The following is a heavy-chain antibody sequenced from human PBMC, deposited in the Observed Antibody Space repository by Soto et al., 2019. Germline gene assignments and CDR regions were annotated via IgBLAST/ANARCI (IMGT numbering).Heavy chain of an antibody. V-gene: IGHV1-69*13. D-gene: IGHD6-13*01. J-gene: IGHJ4*02. CDR3: ARELSIAAAGSNFDY. CDR1: GGTFSSYA. CDR2: IIPIFGTA. Sequence: ASVKLSCKASGGTFSSYAISWVRQAPGQGLEWMGGIIPIFGTANYAQKFQGRVTITADESTSTAYMELSSLRSEDTAVYYCARELSIAAAGSNFDYWGQGTLVTVSS.